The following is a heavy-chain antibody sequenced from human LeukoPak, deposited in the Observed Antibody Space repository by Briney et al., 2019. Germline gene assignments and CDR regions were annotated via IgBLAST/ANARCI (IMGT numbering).Heavy chain of an antibody. V-gene: IGHV3-7*01. CDR2: VNQGGSET. CDR1: GFSFNTYW. D-gene: IGHD3-16*02. Sequence: GGSLRLSCAASGFSFNTYWMTWVRQAPGKGLEWVADVNQGGSETYYVDSVKGRFIISRDNAKNSMYLQMNSLRAEDTAVYYCVRGGLYHYSGTSGDYWGQGTLVTVSS. CDR3: VRGGLYHYSGTSGDY. J-gene: IGHJ4*02.